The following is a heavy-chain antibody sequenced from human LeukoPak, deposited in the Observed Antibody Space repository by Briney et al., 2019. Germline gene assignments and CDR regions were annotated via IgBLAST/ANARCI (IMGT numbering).Heavy chain of an antibody. V-gene: IGHV4-39*01. J-gene: IGHJ4*02. CDR3: ASLVVVVVTASEIDY. D-gene: IGHD2-21*02. CDR1: GGSVSSSSYH. Sequence: SETLSLTCSVSGGSVSSSSYHWGWVRQPPGKGLEWIGSFHYSGSTYYNPSLKSRVTISGDTSKNQFSLKLRSVTAADTAVYYCASLVVVVVTASEIDYWGQGTLVTVSS. CDR2: FHYSGST.